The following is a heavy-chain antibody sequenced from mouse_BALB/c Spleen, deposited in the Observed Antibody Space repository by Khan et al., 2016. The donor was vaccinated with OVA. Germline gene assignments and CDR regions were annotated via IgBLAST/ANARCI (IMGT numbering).Heavy chain of an antibody. CDR1: GYRITSYL. CDR2: INPYNGAT. J-gene: IGHJ2*01. CDR3: ARGNWQSYYIDF. D-gene: IGHD4-1*01. Sequence: EVQLQESGPELVKPGTSVKMSCKASGYRITSYLIHWVKQMPGQGLEWIGYINPYNGATKYNEKFKDKVTLTLDKSSNTAYMELSSLTSEDSAVYYCARGNWQSYYIDFWGQGTTLTVSS. V-gene: IGHV1S136*01.